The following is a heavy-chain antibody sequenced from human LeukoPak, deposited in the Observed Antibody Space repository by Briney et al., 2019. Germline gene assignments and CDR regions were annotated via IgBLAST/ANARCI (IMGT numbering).Heavy chain of an antibody. Sequence: GGSLRLSCAASGFTFDDYAMHWVRQAPGKGLEWVSGISWNSGSIGYADSVKGRFTISRDNAKNSLYLQMNSLRAEDTAVYYCASRFRGSSSPFDYWGQGTLVTVSS. J-gene: IGHJ4*02. CDR2: ISWNSGSI. V-gene: IGHV3-9*01. D-gene: IGHD6-6*01. CDR3: ASRFRGSSSPFDY. CDR1: GFTFDDYA.